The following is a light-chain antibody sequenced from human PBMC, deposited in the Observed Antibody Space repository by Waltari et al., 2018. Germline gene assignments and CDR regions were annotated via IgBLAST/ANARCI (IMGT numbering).Light chain of an antibody. CDR2: QDK. V-gene: IGLV3-1*01. Sequence: SSGLNQPPSVSVSTGQTATITCSGSQLGYTFASWYQQRPGQSPVLVIYQDKKRPSGIPERFSGSNSGYTATLTISGALPMDEADYYCLAWDFSTAWTFGTGTRVTVL. J-gene: IGLJ1*01. CDR3: LAWDFSTAWT. CDR1: QLGYTF.